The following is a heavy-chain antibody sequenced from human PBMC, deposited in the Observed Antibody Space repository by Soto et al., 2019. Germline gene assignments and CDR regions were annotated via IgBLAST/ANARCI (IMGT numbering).Heavy chain of an antibody. D-gene: IGHD2-2*01. CDR1: GGSISSYY. J-gene: IGHJ4*02. V-gene: IGHV4-59*08. Sequence: SETLSLTCTVSGGSISSYYWSWIRQPPGKGLEWIGYIYYSGSTNYNPSLKSRVTISVDTSKNQFSLKLSSVTAADTAVYYCARLPDCSSTSCYDFDYWGQGTLVTVSS. CDR2: IYYSGST. CDR3: ARLPDCSSTSCYDFDY.